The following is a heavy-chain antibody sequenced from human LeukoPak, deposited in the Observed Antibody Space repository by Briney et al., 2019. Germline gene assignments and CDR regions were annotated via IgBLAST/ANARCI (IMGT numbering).Heavy chain of an antibody. CDR3: ARQYGSGTLSDY. CDR2: IYYSGST. V-gene: IGHV4-39*01. Sequence: SETLSLTCTVSGGSISSSSYYWGWIRQPPGKGLEWIGSIYYSGSTYYNPSLKSRVTISVETSKNQLSLKLSSVTAADTAVYYCARQYGSGTLSDYWGQGTLVTVSS. D-gene: IGHD3-10*01. J-gene: IGHJ4*02. CDR1: GGSISSSSYY.